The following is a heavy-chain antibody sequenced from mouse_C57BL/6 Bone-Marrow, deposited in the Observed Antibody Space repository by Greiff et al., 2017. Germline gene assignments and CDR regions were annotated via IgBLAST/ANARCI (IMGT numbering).Heavy chain of an antibody. J-gene: IGHJ4*01. CDR1: GYTFTSYW. V-gene: IGHV1-53*01. D-gene: IGHD1-1*01. CDR2: INPSNGGT. Sequence: VKLQQPGTELVKPGASVKLSCKASGYTFTSYWMHWVKQRPGQGLEWIGNINPSNGGTNYNEKFKSKATLTVDKSSSTAYMQLSSLTSEDSAVYYCARGTYYYGSSYSYYAIDYWGQGTSVTVSS. CDR3: ARGTYYYGSSYSYYAIDY.